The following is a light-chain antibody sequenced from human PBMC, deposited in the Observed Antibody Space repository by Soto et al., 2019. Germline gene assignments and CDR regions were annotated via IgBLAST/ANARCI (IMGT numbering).Light chain of an antibody. CDR3: QQRSNWPWT. Sequence: TQSPCSLSLSPVERSTLSCRAIQSVSSYLAWYQQKPGQAPRLLIYDASNRATGIPDRFSGSGSGTDFTLTISSLEPEDFAVYYCQQRSNWPWTFGQGTKVDIK. V-gene: IGKV3-11*01. J-gene: IGKJ1*01. CDR1: QSVSSY. CDR2: DAS.